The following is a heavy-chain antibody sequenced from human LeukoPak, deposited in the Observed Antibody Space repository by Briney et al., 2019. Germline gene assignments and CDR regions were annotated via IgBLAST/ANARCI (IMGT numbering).Heavy chain of an antibody. CDR3: ARVASIAVADTFDY. Sequence: SETLSLTCAVYGGSFSGYYWSWIRQPPGKGLEWIGEINHSGSTNYNPSLKSRVTISVDTSKNQFSLKLSSVTAADTAVYYCARVASIAVADTFDYWGQGTLVTVSS. J-gene: IGHJ4*02. D-gene: IGHD6-19*01. CDR1: GGSFSGYY. V-gene: IGHV4-34*01. CDR2: INHSGST.